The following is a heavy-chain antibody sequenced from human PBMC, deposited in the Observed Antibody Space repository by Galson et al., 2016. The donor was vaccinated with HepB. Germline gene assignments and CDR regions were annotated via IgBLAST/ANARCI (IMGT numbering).Heavy chain of an antibody. D-gene: IGHD3-22*01. V-gene: IGHV1-69*06. Sequence: SVKVSCKASGDTFNNYAISWVRQAPGEGLEWMGGIIPIFGSTNYAEKFQGRVTITADTSTYTAYMEMTSLGSEDTAMNYCASFYYDSSGYYYFFDYWGQGTLVTVSS. CDR1: GDTFNNYA. CDR3: ASFYYDSSGYYYFFDY. J-gene: IGHJ4*02. CDR2: IIPIFGST.